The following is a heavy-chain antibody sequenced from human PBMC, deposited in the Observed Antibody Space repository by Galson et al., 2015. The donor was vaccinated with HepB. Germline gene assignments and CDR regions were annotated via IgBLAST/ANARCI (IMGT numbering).Heavy chain of an antibody. V-gene: IGHV1-18*04. CDR2: ISAYNGNT. J-gene: IGHJ6*02. D-gene: IGHD2-2*02. CDR3: AREGDCSSTSCYKPYYYGMDV. CDR1: GYTFTSYG. Sequence: SVKVSCKASGYTFTSYGISWVRQAPGQGLEWMGWISAYNGNTNYAQKLQGRVTMTTDTSTSTAYMELRSLRSDDTAVYYCAREGDCSSTSCYKPYYYGMDVWGQGTTVTVSS.